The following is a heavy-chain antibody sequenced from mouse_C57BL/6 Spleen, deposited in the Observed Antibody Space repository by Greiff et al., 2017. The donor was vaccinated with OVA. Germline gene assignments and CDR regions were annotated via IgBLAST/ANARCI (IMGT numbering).Heavy chain of an antibody. D-gene: IGHD1-1*01. V-gene: IGHV1-59*01. J-gene: IGHJ4*01. CDR3: ARGGFTTVYYYAMDY. CDR2: IDPSDSYT. CDR1: GYTFTSYW. Sequence: VQLQQSGAELVRPGTSVKLSCKASGYTFTSYWMHWVKQRPGQGLEWIGVIDPSDSYTNYNQKFKGKATLTVDTSSSTAYMQLSSLTSEDSAVYYCARGGFTTVYYYAMDYWGQGTSVTVSS.